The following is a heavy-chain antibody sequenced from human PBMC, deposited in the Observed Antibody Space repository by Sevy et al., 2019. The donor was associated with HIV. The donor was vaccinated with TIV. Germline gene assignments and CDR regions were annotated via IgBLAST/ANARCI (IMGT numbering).Heavy chain of an antibody. V-gene: IGHV3-72*01. CDR3: ATDAGIAAPGRVFDY. CDR2: TRNKADGYTT. CDR1: GFTFSDHY. J-gene: IGHJ4*02. D-gene: IGHD6-13*01. Sequence: GGSLRLSCVASGFTFSDHYMEWVRQAPGKGLEWVGRTRNKADGYTTEYAASVKGRFTISRDDSKNSLYVQMNSLKTEDTAVYYCATDAGIAAPGRVFDYWGQGTLVTVSS.